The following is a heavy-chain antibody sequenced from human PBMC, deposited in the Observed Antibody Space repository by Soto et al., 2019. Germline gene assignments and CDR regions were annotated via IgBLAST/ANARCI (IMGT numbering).Heavy chain of an antibody. Sequence: ERLCRTGPVTGDSISSRSYYGGWIRQPPGKGLEWIGSIYYSGSTYNNPSLRSRVSMSIDTSKDQFSLKLKSVTAADTALYFCERQRTSVVTQAYFDVWGPGSLVTVYS. CDR2: IYYSGST. CDR1: GDSISSRSYY. D-gene: IGHD2-21*02. CDR3: ERQRTSVVTQAYFDV. V-gene: IGHV4-39*01. J-gene: IGHJ4*02.